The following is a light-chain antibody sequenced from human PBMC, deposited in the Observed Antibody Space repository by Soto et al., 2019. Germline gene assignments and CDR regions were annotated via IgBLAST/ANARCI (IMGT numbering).Light chain of an antibody. Sequence: DIPETPVSSFPAGSLGGRGNIPCPASQTLFRSLNWYQQEPGKPPKLLIYAASSLRSGVPSRFTGSGSGTEFTLTINSLQPEDLGTYYCQQSYSSLALTFGGGTKVEIK. CDR1: QTLFRS. J-gene: IGKJ4*01. V-gene: IGKV1-39*01. CDR3: QQSYSSLALT. CDR2: AAS.